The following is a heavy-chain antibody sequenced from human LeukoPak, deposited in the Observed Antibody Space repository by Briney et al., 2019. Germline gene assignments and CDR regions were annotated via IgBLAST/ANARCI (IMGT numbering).Heavy chain of an antibody. CDR2: IKQDGSEK. V-gene: IGHV3-7*01. CDR3: ARNRNRGLYYFDY. CDR1: GFTFSRYW. D-gene: IGHD3-10*01. Sequence: GGSLRLSCAASGFTFSRYWMSWVRQAPGKGLEWVANIKQDGSEKYYVDSVKGRFTISRDNAKNSLYLQMNSLRAEDTAVYYCARNRNRGLYYFDYWGQGTLVTVSS. J-gene: IGHJ4*02.